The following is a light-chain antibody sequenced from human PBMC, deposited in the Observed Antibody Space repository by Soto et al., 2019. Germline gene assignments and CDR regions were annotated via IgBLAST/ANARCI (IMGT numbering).Light chain of an antibody. J-gene: IGLJ2*01. CDR2: DVS. V-gene: IGLV2-14*01. CDR1: SSDVGGYNY. Sequence: QSVLTQPPSVSGSSGQSITISCTGTSSDVGGYNYVSWYQQHPGKAPKLMIYDVSNRPSGVSNRFSGSKSGNTASLTISGLQAEDEADYSCSSYTSSSTRVFGGGTKVTVL. CDR3: SSYTSSSTRV.